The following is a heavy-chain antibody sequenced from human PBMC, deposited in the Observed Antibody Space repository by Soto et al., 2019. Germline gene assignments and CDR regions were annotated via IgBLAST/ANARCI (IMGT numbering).Heavy chain of an antibody. CDR3: ATALSCSSCGYCRPFDY. J-gene: IGHJ4*02. CDR2: ISYDGSNK. V-gene: IGHV3-30-3*01. CDR1: GFTFSSYA. D-gene: IGHD3-22*01. Sequence: QVQLVESGGGVVQPGRSLRLSCAASGFTFSSYAMHWVRQAPGKGLEWVAVISYDGSNKYYADSVKGRFTISRDNSKNTLYLHMNSLRAEDTAVYYCATALSCSSCGYCRPFDYWGQGTLVTVSS.